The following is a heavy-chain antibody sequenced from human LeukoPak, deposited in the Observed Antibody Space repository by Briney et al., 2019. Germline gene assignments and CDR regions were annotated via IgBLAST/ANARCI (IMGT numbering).Heavy chain of an antibody. CDR3: ARDGSIAAPFDY. V-gene: IGHV3-30*04. CDR2: ISYDGSNA. CDR1: GFTFSSYA. Sequence: PGGSLRLSCAASGFTFSSYAMHWVRQAPGKGLEWVAVISYDGSNAYYADSVKGRFTISRDNSKNTLYLQMNSLRAEDTAVYYCARDGSIAAPFDYWGQGTLVTVSS. J-gene: IGHJ4*02. D-gene: IGHD6-6*01.